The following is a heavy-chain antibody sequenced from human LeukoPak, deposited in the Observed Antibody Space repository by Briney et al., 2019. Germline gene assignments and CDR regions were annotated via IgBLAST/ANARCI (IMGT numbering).Heavy chain of an antibody. J-gene: IGHJ4*02. V-gene: IGHV3-23*01. CDR3: ARGRRSSCYSGVDS. Sequence: GGSLRLSCAASGFTPRTYAMSWVRQAPGKGLEWASTISDSGGSTYYADSVKGRFTISRDNSKNTLYLQMSSLGAEDTAVYYCARGRRSSCYSGVDSWGQGTLVTVSS. D-gene: IGHD2-2*02. CDR1: GFTPRTYA. CDR2: ISDSGGST.